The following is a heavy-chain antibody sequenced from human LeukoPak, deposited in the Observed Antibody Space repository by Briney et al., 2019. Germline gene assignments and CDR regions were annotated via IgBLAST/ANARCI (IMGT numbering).Heavy chain of an antibody. V-gene: IGHV1-18*01. J-gene: IGHJ4*02. D-gene: IGHD6-13*01. CDR2: ISAYNGNT. Sequence: ASVKVSCKASGYTFTSYGISWVRQAPGQGLEWMGWISAYNGNTNYAQKLQGRVTMTTDTSTSTAYKELRSLRSDDTAVYYCARVSYSSSTVDYWGQGTLVTVSS. CDR3: ARVSYSSSTVDY. CDR1: GYTFTSYG.